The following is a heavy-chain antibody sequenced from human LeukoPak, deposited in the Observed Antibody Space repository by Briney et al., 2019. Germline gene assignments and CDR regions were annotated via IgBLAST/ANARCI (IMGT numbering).Heavy chain of an antibody. Sequence: ASVKVSCKASGYTFIDYYIHWVRQAPGQGRECMGWMNPKTGDTRCEEKFQGRVAMTREMSLTTAYMEVSGLNSDDTAMYLCTRDVIMGYQQGYFDPWGQGTLVTVSS. CDR2: MNPKTGDT. V-gene: IGHV1-2*02. J-gene: IGHJ5*02. D-gene: IGHD2-8*01. CDR3: TRDVIMGYQQGYFDP. CDR1: GYTFIDYY.